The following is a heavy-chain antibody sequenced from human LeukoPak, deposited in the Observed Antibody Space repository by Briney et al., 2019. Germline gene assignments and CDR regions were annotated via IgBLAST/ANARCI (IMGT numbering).Heavy chain of an antibody. V-gene: IGHV3-23*01. J-gene: IGHJ6*02. CDR2: ISGIGGNT. CDR1: GFTSTSYA. CDR3: AKSRGSSTSAYAMDV. Sequence: GGSLRLSCVASGFTSTSYAMSWVSPAPGRGLEWVSGISGIGGNTYYADSVKGRFTISRDNSKNTLYLQMNTLRAEDTAIYYCAKSRGSSTSAYAMDVWGQGTTVTVSS. D-gene: IGHD2-2*01.